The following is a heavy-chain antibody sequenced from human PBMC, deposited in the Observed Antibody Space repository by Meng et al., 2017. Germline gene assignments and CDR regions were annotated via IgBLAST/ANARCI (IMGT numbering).Heavy chain of an antibody. CDR1: GYTFTRYA. CDR3: ARDKLKTFNP. CDR2: INAGNVNT. J-gene: IGHJ5*02. V-gene: IGHV1-3*01. Sequence: VHLVQSRAEVKKPGACVKASCKASGYTFTRYAMHWVRQAPGQRLEWMGWINAGNVNTKYSQKFQGRVTITRDTSASTAYMELSSLRSEDTAVYYCARDKLKTFNPWGQGTLVTVSS.